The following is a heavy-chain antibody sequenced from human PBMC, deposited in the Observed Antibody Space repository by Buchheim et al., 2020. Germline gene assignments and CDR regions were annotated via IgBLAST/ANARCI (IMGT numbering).Heavy chain of an antibody. CDR1: GFTFGRYT. V-gene: IGHV3-23*01. J-gene: IGHJ4*02. CDR2: INESGGAT. CDR3: ARGSEAAMVLREFDY. Sequence: EVQLLESGGGLVQPGGSLRLSCAASGFTFGRYTMGWVRQAPGKGLEWVSDINESGGATWYEDSVRGRFTISRDNAKNSLYLQMNSLRAEDTAVYYCARGSEAAMVLREFDYWGQGTL. D-gene: IGHD5-18*01.